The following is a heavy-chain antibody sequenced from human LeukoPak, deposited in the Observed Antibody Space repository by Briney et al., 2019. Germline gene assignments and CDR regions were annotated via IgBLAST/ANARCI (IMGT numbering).Heavy chain of an antibody. J-gene: IGHJ4*02. Sequence: PGGSLRLSCAASGFTFISYSMNGVRQAPGKGLDGVSSISSSSSYIYYADSVKGRFTISRDNAKNSLYLQMNSLRAEDTAVYYCARPSAYCSGGSCYSDWGQGTLVTVSS. CDR2: ISSSSSYI. D-gene: IGHD2-15*01. CDR1: GFTFISYS. V-gene: IGHV3-21*01. CDR3: ARPSAYCSGGSCYSD.